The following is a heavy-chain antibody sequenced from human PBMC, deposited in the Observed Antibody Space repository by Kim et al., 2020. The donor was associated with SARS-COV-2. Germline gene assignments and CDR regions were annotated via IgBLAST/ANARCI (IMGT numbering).Heavy chain of an antibody. V-gene: IGHV3-11*01. D-gene: IGHD3-22*01. J-gene: IGHJ4*02. CDR3: AREILQYYYDSSGYLDY. CDR1: GFTFSDYY. CDR2: ISSSGSTI. Sequence: GGSLRLSCAASGFTFSDYYMSWIRQAPGKGLEWVSYISSSGSTIYYADSVKGRFTISRDNAKNSLYLQMNSLRAEDTAVYYCAREILQYYYDSSGYLDYWGQGTLVTVSS.